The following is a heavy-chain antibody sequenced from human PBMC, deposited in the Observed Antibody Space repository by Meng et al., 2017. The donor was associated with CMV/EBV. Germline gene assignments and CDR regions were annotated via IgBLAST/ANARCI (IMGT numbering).Heavy chain of an antibody. D-gene: IGHD3-10*01. CDR2: ISSSGSTI. Sequence: GGSLRLSCAASGFTFSDYYMSWIRQAPGKGLEWVSYISSSGSTIYYADSVEGRFTISRDNAKNSLYLQMSSLRAEDTAVYYCARLRFYYGSGSYYKGIYFDYWGQGTLVTVSS. CDR1: GFTFSDYY. V-gene: IGHV3-11*04. J-gene: IGHJ4*02. CDR3: ARLRFYYGSGSYYKGIYFDY.